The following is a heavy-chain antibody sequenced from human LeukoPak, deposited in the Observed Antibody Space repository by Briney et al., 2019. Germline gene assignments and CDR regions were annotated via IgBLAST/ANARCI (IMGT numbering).Heavy chain of an antibody. J-gene: IGHJ4*02. CDR2: IYSGGST. V-gene: IGHV3-53*01. D-gene: IGHD6-25*01. Sequence: PGGSLRLSCAVSGFTVSSNYMSWVRQAPGKGLEWVSFIYSGGSTYYADSVKGRFTISRDNSKNTLYLQMNSLRPEDTAVYYCARALYSGYYFDYWGQGTLVTVSS. CDR1: GFTVSSNY. CDR3: ARALYSGYYFDY.